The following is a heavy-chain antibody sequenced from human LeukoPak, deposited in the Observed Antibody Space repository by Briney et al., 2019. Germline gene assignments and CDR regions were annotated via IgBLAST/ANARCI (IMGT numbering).Heavy chain of an antibody. Sequence: GGSLRLSCAASGFTFGNYAMHWVRHAPGKGLEWVAGINWNRGTIGDVDSVRGRFTISRDNAKNSLYLQMNSLRAEDTAVYYCARELPGSSSWFVVGNWFDPWGQGTLVTVSS. V-gene: IGHV3-9*01. D-gene: IGHD6-13*01. CDR1: GFTFGNYA. CDR2: INWNRGTI. CDR3: ARELPGSSSWFVVGNWFDP. J-gene: IGHJ5*02.